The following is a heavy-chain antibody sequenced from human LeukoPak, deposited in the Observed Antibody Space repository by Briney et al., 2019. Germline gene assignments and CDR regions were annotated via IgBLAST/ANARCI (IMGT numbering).Heavy chain of an antibody. J-gene: IGHJ4*02. D-gene: IGHD6-19*01. CDR1: GGSINSGTYY. CDR3: ARDNFSGWYDY. CDR2: MYTSGST. Sequence: SETLSLTCTVSGGSINSGTYYWSWIRQPAGKGLEWIGRMYTSGSTNYNPSLESRVTISVDTSKNQFSLKLSSVTAADTAAYYCARDNFSGWYDYWGQGTLVTVSS. V-gene: IGHV4-61*02.